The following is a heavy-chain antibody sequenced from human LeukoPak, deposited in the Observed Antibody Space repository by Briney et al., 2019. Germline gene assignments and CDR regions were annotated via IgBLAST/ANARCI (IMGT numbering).Heavy chain of an antibody. CDR1: GGSLSGYY. J-gene: IGHJ5*02. D-gene: IGHD3-3*01. CDR3: ARGPYYDFWSGPRGWFDP. V-gene: IGHV4-34*01. Sequence: SETLSLTCAVYGGSLSGYYWSWIRQPPGKGLEWIGEINHSGSTNYNPSLKSRVTISVDTSKNQFSLKLSSVTAADTAVYYCARGPYYDFWSGPRGWFDPWGQGTLVTVSS. CDR2: INHSGST.